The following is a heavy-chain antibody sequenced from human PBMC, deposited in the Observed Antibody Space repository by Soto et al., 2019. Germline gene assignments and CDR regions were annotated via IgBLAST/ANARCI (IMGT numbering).Heavy chain of an antibody. D-gene: IGHD6-13*01. CDR1: GFTFSTYG. J-gene: IGHJ4*02. V-gene: IGHV3-30*03. CDR3: AREAGYQETTGQQLPDH. Sequence: GGSLRLSCAASGFTFSTYGIHWVRQAPGKGLEWVALISYDGGSKYYGDSVKGRFTISRDNSNNMLYLQMNSLRAEDTAVYYCAREAGYQETTGQQLPDHWGQGIMVTVSS. CDR2: ISYDGGSK.